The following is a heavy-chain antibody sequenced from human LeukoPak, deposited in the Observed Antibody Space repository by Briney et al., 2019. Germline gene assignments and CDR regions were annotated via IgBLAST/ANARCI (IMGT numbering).Heavy chain of an antibody. Sequence: PGGSLRLSCAASGFTFSSYAMSWVRQAPGKGLEWVSAISGSGGSTYYADSVKGRFTISRDNSKNTLYLQMNSLRAEDTAVYYCAKDPLSDYYDSSGYYGPDRPWFDPWGQGTLVTVSS. CDR1: GFTFSSYA. J-gene: IGHJ5*02. V-gene: IGHV3-23*01. CDR3: AKDPLSDYYDSSGYYGPDRPWFDP. D-gene: IGHD3-22*01. CDR2: ISGSGGST.